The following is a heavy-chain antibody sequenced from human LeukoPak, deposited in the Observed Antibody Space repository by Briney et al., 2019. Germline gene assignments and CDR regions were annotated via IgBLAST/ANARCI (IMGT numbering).Heavy chain of an antibody. J-gene: IGHJ4*02. D-gene: IGHD4-17*01. V-gene: IGHV3-23*01. CDR3: AKYTVTTEYFDY. Sequence: GGSLRLSCAASGFTFNSYGMSWVRQAPGKGLEWVSAISGSGGSTYYAESVKGRFTISRDNSKNTLYLQMNGLRAEDTAVYYCAKYTVTTEYFDYWGQGTLVTVSS. CDR2: ISGSGGST. CDR1: GFTFNSYG.